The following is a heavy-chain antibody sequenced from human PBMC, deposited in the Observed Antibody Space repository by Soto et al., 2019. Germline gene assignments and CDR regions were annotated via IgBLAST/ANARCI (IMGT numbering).Heavy chain of an antibody. J-gene: IGHJ4*02. CDR1: GYTFSNYD. Sequence: QVQLVQSGAELKKPGASVKVSCKASGYTFSNYDMNWVLQATGQGPEWIGWVNPHNGATGYAQKFQGRVTLTTAISTATAYMELTSLRSEDTAIYYCPNVSRKGSAIEFDYWGQGTLITVSS. CDR3: PNVSRKGSAIEFDY. V-gene: IGHV1-8*01. D-gene: IGHD3-10*01. CDR2: VNPHNGAT.